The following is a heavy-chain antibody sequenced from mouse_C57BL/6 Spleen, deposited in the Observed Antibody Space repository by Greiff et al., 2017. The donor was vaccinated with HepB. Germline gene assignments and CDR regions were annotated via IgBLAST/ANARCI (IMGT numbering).Heavy chain of an antibody. J-gene: IGHJ2*01. CDR1: GYTFTDYY. CDR3: TTDYYDYDEGGFDY. CDR2: INPNNGGT. Sequence: EVQLQQSGPELVKPGASVKISCKASGYTFTDYYMNWVKQSHGKSLEWIGDINPNNGGTSYNQKFKGKATLTVDKSSSTAYMELRSLTSEDTAVYYCTTDYYDYDEGGFDYWGQGTTLTVSS. V-gene: IGHV1-26*01. D-gene: IGHD2-4*01.